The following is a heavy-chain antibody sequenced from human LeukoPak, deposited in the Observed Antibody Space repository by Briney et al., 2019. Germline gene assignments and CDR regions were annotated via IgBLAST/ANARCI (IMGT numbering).Heavy chain of an antibody. J-gene: IGHJ4*02. Sequence: SETLSLTCTVSSGSISSYYWSWIRQPPGKGLEWIGYIYYSGSTNYYPPLKSRVTMSLDTSKNQFSLKLSSVTAADTAMYYCARGNYNSDFDYWGQGTLVTVSS. CDR1: SGSISSYY. CDR2: IYYSGST. D-gene: IGHD4-11*01. CDR3: ARGNYNSDFDY. V-gene: IGHV4-59*01.